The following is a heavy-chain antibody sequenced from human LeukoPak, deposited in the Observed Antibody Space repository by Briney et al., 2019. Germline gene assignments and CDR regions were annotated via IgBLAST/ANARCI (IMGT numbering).Heavy chain of an antibody. D-gene: IGHD4-23*01. Sequence: SVKVSCKASGYTFTSYAMNWVRQAPGQGLEWMGGIIPIFGTANYAQKFQGRVTITADESTSTAYMELSSLRSEDTAVYYCARVASGPLYGGEHWFDPWGQGTLVTVSS. CDR1: GYTFTSYA. CDR2: IIPIFGTA. CDR3: ARVASGPLYGGEHWFDP. V-gene: IGHV1-69*13. J-gene: IGHJ5*02.